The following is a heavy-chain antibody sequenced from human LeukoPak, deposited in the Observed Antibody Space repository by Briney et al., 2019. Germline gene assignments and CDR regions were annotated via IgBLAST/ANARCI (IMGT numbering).Heavy chain of an antibody. V-gene: IGHV4-39*01. CDR2: IYYTGST. CDR3: AGGSSRYNWYDP. J-gene: IGHJ5*02. Sequence: SETLSLTCTVSGGSIRSSNYYWGWIRQPPGKGLEWIGSIYYTGSTNSNPSLKSRLTMSVDTSKNQFSLKLTSLTAADTAVYYCAGGSSRYNWYDPWGQGTLVTVSS. D-gene: IGHD6-13*01. CDR1: GGSIRSSNYY.